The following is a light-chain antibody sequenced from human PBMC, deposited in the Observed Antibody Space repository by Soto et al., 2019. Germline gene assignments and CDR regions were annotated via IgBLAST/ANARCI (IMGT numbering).Light chain of an antibody. CDR2: GNN. Sequence: QSVLTQPPSASGTPGQRVAISCSGSKSNIGSNPVNWYQHLPGTAPKLLIYGNNQRPSGVPDRFSGSKSGTSASLAISGLQSEDEADYYCAAWDDSLNGVVFGGGTKLTVL. CDR1: KSNIGSNP. CDR3: AAWDDSLNGVV. V-gene: IGLV1-44*01. J-gene: IGLJ2*01.